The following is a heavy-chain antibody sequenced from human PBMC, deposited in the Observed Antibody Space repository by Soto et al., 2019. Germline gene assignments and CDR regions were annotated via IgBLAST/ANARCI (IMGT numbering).Heavy chain of an antibody. V-gene: IGHV3-15*01. Sequence: GGSLRLSCAASGFTFSNAWMSWVRQAPGKGLEWVGRIKSKTDGGTTDYAAPVKGRFTISRDDSKNTLYLQMNSLKTEDTAVYYCTTANYYDYVWGSYRTSDYWGQGTLVTVYS. CDR3: TTANYYDYVWGSYRTSDY. J-gene: IGHJ4*02. CDR1: GFTFSNAW. CDR2: IKSKTDGGTT. D-gene: IGHD3-16*02.